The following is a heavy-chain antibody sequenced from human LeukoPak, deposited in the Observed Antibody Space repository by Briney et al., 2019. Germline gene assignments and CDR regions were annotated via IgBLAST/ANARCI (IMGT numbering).Heavy chain of an antibody. J-gene: IGHJ4*02. D-gene: IGHD6-19*01. CDR2: INHSGST. CDR1: GGSFSGYY. Sequence: PSETLSLTCAVYGGSFSGYYWSWIRQPPGKGLEWIGEINHSGSTNYNPSLKSRVTISVDTSKNQFSLKLSSVTAADTAVYYCVRGGGRSIAVAANDYWGQGTLVTVSS. V-gene: IGHV4-34*01. CDR3: VRGGGRSIAVAANDY.